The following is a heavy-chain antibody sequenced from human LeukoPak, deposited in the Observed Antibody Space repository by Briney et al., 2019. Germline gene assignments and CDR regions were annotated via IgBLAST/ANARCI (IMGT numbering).Heavy chain of an antibody. Sequence: ASVTVSCTASGYTFTSYDINWVRQATGQGLEWMGWMNPNSGNTGYAQKFQGRVTMTRNTSISTAYMELSSLRSEATAVYYCARGDHSGSYGFSWGQGTLVTVSS. CDR2: MNPNSGNT. CDR3: ARGDHSGSYGFS. D-gene: IGHD6-19*01. CDR1: GYTFTSYD. J-gene: IGHJ4*02. V-gene: IGHV1-8*01.